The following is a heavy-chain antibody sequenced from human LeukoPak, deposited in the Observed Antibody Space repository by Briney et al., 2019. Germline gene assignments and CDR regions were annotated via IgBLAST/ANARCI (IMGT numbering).Heavy chain of an antibody. V-gene: IGHV3-73*01. CDR2: IRRNYET. Sequence: GGSLRLSCAASGFTFSSYGMHWVRQAPGKGLEWVGHIRRNYETAYGASVKGRFTISRDDSKNMAYLHMNSLRSEDTAFYFCARQTNSCHDYWGQGTLVTVSS. D-gene: IGHD2-2*01. J-gene: IGHJ4*02. CDR3: ARQTNSCHDY. CDR1: GFTFSSYG.